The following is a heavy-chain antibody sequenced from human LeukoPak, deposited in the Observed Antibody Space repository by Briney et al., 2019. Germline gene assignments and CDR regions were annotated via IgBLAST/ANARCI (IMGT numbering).Heavy chain of an antibody. J-gene: IGHJ6*02. CDR3: ARDRYQAYSPNYYYYYGMDV. D-gene: IGHD3-9*01. CDR1: GFTFSSYG. V-gene: IGHV3-33*01. CDR2: IWYDGSNK. Sequence: PGGSLRLSCAASGFTFSSYGMHWVRQAPGKGLEWVAVIWYDGSNKYYADSVKGRFTISRDNSKNTLYLQMNSLRAEDTAVYYCARDRYQAYSPNYYYYYGMDVWGQGTTVTVSS.